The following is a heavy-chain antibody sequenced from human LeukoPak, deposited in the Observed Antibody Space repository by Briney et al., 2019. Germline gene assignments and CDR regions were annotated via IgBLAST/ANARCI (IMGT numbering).Heavy chain of an antibody. J-gene: IGHJ5*02. CDR3: ASSLWFGESTFDP. V-gene: IGHV1-46*01. Sequence: GASVKVSCKASGYTFTSYYMHWVRQAPGQGLEWMGIINPSGGSTSYAQKFQGRVTMTRDTSTSTVYMELSSLRSEDTAVYYCASSLWFGESTFDPWGQGTQVTVSS. D-gene: IGHD3-10*01. CDR1: GYTFTSYY. CDR2: INPSGGST.